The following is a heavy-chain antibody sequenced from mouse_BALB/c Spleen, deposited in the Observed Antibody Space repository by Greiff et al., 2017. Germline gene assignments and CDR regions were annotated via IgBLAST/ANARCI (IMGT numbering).Heavy chain of an antibody. CDR2: ISSGGSYT. Sequence: EVKLEESGAGLVKPGGSLKLSCAASGFTFSSYSMSWVSQTPEKRLEWVATISSGGSYTNYPDSVKGRFTISRDNAKNTLYLQLSSLRSEDTAMYYCVRQGHSPYDYGDYYAMDYWGQGTSVTVSS. J-gene: IGHJ4*01. V-gene: IGHV5-9-3*01. CDR1: GFTFSSYS. CDR3: VRQGHSPYDYGDYYAMDY. D-gene: IGHD2-4*01.